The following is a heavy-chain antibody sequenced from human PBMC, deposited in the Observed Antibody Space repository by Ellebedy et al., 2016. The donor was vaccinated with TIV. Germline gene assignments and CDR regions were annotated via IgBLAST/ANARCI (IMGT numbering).Heavy chain of an antibody. Sequence: GESLKISCAASGFIFSSYAMHWVRQAPGKGLEWVAVISYDGSNKYYADSVKGRFTISRDNSKNTLYLQMNSLRAEDTAAYYCAKDSGYSSSWYSLSWGQGTLVTVSS. D-gene: IGHD6-13*01. CDR2: ISYDGSNK. CDR1: GFIFSSYA. CDR3: AKDSGYSSSWYSLS. V-gene: IGHV3-30-3*01. J-gene: IGHJ4*02.